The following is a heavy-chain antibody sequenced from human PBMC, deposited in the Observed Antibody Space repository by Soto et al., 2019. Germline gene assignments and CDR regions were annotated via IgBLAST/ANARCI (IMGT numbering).Heavy chain of an antibody. D-gene: IGHD1-1*01. CDR2: IIPIFGTA. CDR3: ARGSWNLDTLTYGMDV. CDR1: GGTFSSYA. Sequence: QVQLVQSGAEVKKPGSSVKVSCKVSGGTFSSYAISWVRQAPGQGLEWMGGIIPIFGTANYAQKFQGRVTITADESTSTAYMELSSLRSEDTAVYYCARGSWNLDTLTYGMDVWGQGTTVTVSS. J-gene: IGHJ6*02. V-gene: IGHV1-69*01.